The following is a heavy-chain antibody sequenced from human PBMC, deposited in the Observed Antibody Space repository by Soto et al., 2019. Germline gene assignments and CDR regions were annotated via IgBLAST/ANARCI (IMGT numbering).Heavy chain of an antibody. V-gene: IGHV3-23*01. CDR2: ISGSGGST. CDR3: AKAYEYYDSSGLCWFDP. CDR1: GFTFSSYA. J-gene: IGHJ5*02. D-gene: IGHD3-22*01. Sequence: QAGGSLRLSCAASGFTFSSYAMSWVRQAPGKGLEWVSAISGSGGSTYYADSVKGRFTISRDNSKNTLYLQMNSLRAEDTAVYYCAKAYEYYDSSGLCWFDPWGQGTLVTVSS.